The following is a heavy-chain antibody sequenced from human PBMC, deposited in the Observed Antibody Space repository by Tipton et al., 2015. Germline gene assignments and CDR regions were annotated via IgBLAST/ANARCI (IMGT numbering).Heavy chain of an antibody. CDR3: ARVNSSSSETPSYYFDY. CDR1: GFTFSDFY. Sequence: SLRLSCAASGFTFSDFYMSWIRQAPGKGLEWVSYIRSSGRTKYYADSVKGRFTISRDNSKITLYLQMNSLRAEDTAVYYCARVNSSSSETPSYYFDYWGQGTLVTVSS. V-gene: IGHV3-11*04. D-gene: IGHD6-6*01. J-gene: IGHJ4*02. CDR2: IRSSGRTK.